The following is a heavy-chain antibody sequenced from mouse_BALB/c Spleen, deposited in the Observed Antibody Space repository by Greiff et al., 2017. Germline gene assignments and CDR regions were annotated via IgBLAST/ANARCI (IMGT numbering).Heavy chain of an antibody. CDR2: IWAGGST. D-gene: IGHD2-10*02. J-gene: IGHJ3*01. Sequence: QVQLKESGPGLVAPSQSLSITCTVSGFSLTSYGVHWVRQPPGKGLEWLGVIWAGGSTNYNSALMSRLSISKDNSKSQVFLKMNSLQTDDTAMYYCARAKYGNYEGAWFAYWGQGTLVTVSA. CDR3: ARAKYGNYEGAWFAY. CDR1: GFSLTSYG. V-gene: IGHV2-9*02.